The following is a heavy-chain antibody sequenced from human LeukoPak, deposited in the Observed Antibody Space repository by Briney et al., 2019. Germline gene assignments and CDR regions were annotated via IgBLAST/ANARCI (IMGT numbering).Heavy chain of an antibody. CDR2: IVGNSSKT. J-gene: IGHJ6*03. V-gene: IGHV3-23*01. D-gene: IGHD2-21*02. Sequence: GGSLRLSCAISGLTSNDYAMTWVRQAPGKGLEWVSTIVGNSSKTYYAASVRGRFTISRDNSNYVFFLQMNSLRAEDTAIYDCAKQPYDCFFLDVGGKGTTVTISS. CDR3: AKQPYDCFFLDV. CDR1: GLTSNDYA.